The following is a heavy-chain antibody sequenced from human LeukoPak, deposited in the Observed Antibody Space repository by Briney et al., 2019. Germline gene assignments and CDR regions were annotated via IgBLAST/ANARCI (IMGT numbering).Heavy chain of an antibody. Sequence: GGSLRLSCAASGFTVSSNYMSWVRQAPGKGLEWVSCIYNGGGTFYADSVKGRFTFPRDNSKNTLYLQMNNLRAEDTAVYYCARVTLSGGPVAAYFDYWGQGTLVTVSS. V-gene: IGHV3-53*01. CDR2: IYNGGGT. CDR1: GFTVSSNY. D-gene: IGHD6-19*01. J-gene: IGHJ4*02. CDR3: ARVTLSGGPVAAYFDY.